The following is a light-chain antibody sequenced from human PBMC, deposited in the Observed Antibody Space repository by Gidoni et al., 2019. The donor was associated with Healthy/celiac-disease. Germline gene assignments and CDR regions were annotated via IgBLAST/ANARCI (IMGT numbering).Light chain of an antibody. J-gene: IGKJ1*01. CDR2: KAS. CDR3: QQYNSYSTWT. CDR1: QSISSW. V-gene: IGKV1-5*03. Sequence: SASVGDSVTITCRASQSISSWSAWYQQKPGKASKLLIYKASSLESAVPSRFSGSGSGTEFTLTISSRQPDDFTTYYCQQYNSYSTWTFGQGTKVEIK.